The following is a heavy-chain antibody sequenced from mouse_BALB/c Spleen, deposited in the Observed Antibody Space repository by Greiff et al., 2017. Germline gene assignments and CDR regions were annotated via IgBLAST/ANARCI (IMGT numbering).Heavy chain of an antibody. Sequence: VQLQQSGAELVRPGASVKVSCKASGYAFTNYLIEWVKQRPGQGLEWIGVINPGSGGTNYNEKFKGKATLTADKSSSTAYMQLSSLTSDDSAVFFCARRLAGNAMDYGGQGTSDTVSS. CDR2: INPGSGGT. D-gene: IGHD4-1*01. CDR3: ARRLAGNAMDY. J-gene: IGHJ4*01. CDR1: GYAFTNYL. V-gene: IGHV1-54*01.